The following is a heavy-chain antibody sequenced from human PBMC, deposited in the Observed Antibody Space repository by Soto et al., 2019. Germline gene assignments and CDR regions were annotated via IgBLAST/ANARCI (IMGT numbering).Heavy chain of an antibody. J-gene: IGHJ5*02. CDR1: GGSISSSSYY. D-gene: IGHD6-13*01. V-gene: IGHV4-39*01. CDR2: IYYSGST. CDR3: ARARIAAAGTPLLWFDP. Sequence: ASETLSLTCTVSGGSISSSSYYWGWIRQPPGKGLEWIGSIYYSGSTYYNPSLKSRVTISVDTSKNQFSLKLSSVTAADTAVYYCARARIAAAGTPLLWFDPWGQGTLVTVSS.